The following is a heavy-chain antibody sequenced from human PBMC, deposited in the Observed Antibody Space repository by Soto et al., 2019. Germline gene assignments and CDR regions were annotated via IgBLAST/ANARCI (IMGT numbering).Heavy chain of an antibody. V-gene: IGHV4-59*12. CDR2: IYYSGST. CDR1: GGSISSYY. D-gene: IGHD5-18*01. CDR3: AREKGASRGCSLFDY. J-gene: IGHJ4*02. Sequence: SETLSLTCTVSGGSISSYYWSWIRQPPGKGLEWIGYIYYSGSTNYNPSLKSRVTISVDTSKNQFSLKLNSMTAADTAVYYCAREKGASRGCSLFDYWGQGTLVTVSS.